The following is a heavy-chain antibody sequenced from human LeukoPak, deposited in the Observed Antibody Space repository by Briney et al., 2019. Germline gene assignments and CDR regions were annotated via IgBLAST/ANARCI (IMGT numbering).Heavy chain of an antibody. J-gene: IGHJ3*01. CDR3: ARPSLDYGGIDAFDF. D-gene: IGHD4-23*01. Sequence: PSETLSLTCTVSGGSISSYYWSWIRQPPGKGLEWIGFIYYSGSTNYNPSLKSRVTISVDTSKNQFTLKLSSVTAADTAVYYCARPSLDYGGIDAFDFWGQGTLVTVSS. CDR1: GGSISSYY. V-gene: IGHV4-59*08. CDR2: IYYSGST.